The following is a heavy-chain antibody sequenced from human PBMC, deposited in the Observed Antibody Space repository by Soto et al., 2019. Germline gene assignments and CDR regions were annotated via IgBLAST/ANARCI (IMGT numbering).Heavy chain of an antibody. CDR3: ARTWLAGGTPADAFDI. CDR2: IYHTGNT. D-gene: IGHD2-15*01. V-gene: IGHV4-38-2*01. Sequence: SETLSLTCAVSGYSISRGFYWGWIRQSPGKGLEWIGSIYHTGNTYYNASLRSRVTISVDTSKNQFSLKLTSVTAADTAVYYCARTWLAGGTPADAFDIWGQGTMVTVSS. CDR1: GYSISRGFY. J-gene: IGHJ3*02.